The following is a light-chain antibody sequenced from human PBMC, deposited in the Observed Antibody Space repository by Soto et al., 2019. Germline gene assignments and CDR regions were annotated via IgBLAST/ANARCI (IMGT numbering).Light chain of an antibody. J-gene: IGKJ1*01. CDR1: QSVGSS. Sequence: EIVMTQSPASLSVSPGETATLSCRASQSVGSSLAWYQQKPGQAPSLLIYAASTRATGVPATFSGSRSGTEFTLTISSLQSEDFAVYYCQQYNNWPRTFGQGTKVEIK. V-gene: IGKV3-15*01. CDR2: AAS. CDR3: QQYNNWPRT.